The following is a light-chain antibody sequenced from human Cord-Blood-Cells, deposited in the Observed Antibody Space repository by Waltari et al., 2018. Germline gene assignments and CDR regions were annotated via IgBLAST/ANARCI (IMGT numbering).Light chain of an antibody. J-gene: IGKJ1*01. V-gene: IGKV1-8*01. Sequence: AIRMTQSPSSFSASTGDRATITCRASQGISSYLAWYQQKPGKPPKLLIYPASTLQSGVPSRFSGSRSGTDFTLTISCLQSEDFATYYCQQYYSYPRTFGQGTKVEIK. CDR3: QQYYSYPRT. CDR2: PAS. CDR1: QGISSY.